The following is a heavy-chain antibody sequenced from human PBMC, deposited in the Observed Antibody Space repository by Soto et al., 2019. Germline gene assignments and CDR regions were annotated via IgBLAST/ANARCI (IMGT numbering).Heavy chain of an antibody. D-gene: IGHD2-15*01. J-gene: IGHJ4*02. Sequence: GGSLRLSCRASGFPVSDNYVTWVRQAPGKGLECVSLIYSRGNTYYADSVKCRFTISRDSSKNTLYLQMNSLRADDTAVYYCAGGPWLLDFWGQGTLVTVSS. V-gene: IGHV3-53*01. CDR2: IYSRGNT. CDR1: GFPVSDNY. CDR3: AGGPWLLDF.